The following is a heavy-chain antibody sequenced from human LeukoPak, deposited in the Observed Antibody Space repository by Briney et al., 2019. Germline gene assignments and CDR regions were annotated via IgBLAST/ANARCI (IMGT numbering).Heavy chain of an antibody. D-gene: IGHD4-17*01. Sequence: SETLSLTCTVSGGSISHYYWSWIRQSPGKGLEWIGYIYYSGTTNYNPSLKSRVTISVDTSRNQFSLQLRSVTAADTAVYYCAREDSQTTVPEGMDVWGQGTTVIVSS. CDR3: AREDSQTTVPEGMDV. CDR2: IYYSGTT. V-gene: IGHV4-59*01. J-gene: IGHJ6*02. CDR1: GGSISHYY.